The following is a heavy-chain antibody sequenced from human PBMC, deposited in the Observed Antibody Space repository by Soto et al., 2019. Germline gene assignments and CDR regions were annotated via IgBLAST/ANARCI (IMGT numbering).Heavy chain of an antibody. CDR3: ARSGHCTGGNCYFIFDQ. Sequence: GGSLRLSCAASELIFSGYGMNWVRQAPGKGLEWVSHISRSSSTIYYADSVKGRFTISRDNAENSLYLQMNSLRDEDTAVYYCARSGHCTGGNCYFIFDQWGQGTLVTVSS. CDR2: ISRSSSTI. J-gene: IGHJ4*02. CDR1: ELIFSGYG. D-gene: IGHD2-15*01. V-gene: IGHV3-48*02.